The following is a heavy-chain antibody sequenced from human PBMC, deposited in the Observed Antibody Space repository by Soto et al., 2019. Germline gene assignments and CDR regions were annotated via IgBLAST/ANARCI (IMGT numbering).Heavy chain of an antibody. CDR1: GYTFTSYY. J-gene: IGHJ6*02. CDR2: INPSGGST. V-gene: IGHV1-46*01. D-gene: IGHD2-15*01. CDR3: ARGAGYCSGGSCYWRGYYYGTDV. Sequence: QVQLVQSGAEVKEPGASVKVSCKASGYTFTSYYMHWVRQAPGQGLEWMGIINPSGGSTSYAQKFQGRVTMTRDTSTSIVYMELSSLRSEDTAVYYCARGAGYCSGGSCYWRGYYYGTDVWGQGTTVTVSS.